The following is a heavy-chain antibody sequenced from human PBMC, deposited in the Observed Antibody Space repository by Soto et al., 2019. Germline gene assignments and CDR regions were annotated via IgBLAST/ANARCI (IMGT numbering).Heavy chain of an antibody. V-gene: IGHV3-23*01. Sequence: GGSLRLSCAASGFTFSSYAMSWVRQAPGKGLEWVSAISGSGGSTYYADSVKGRFTISRDNSKNTLYLQMNSLRAEDTAVYYCAKGRSVRWIHYYYMDVWGKGTTVTISS. CDR1: GFTFSSYA. CDR3: AKGRSVRWIHYYYMDV. CDR2: ISGSGGST. J-gene: IGHJ6*03. D-gene: IGHD5-18*01.